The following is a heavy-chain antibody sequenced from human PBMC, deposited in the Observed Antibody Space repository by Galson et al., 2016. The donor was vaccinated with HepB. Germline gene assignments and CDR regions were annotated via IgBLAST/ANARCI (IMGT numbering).Heavy chain of an antibody. Sequence: SLRLSCAASGFTFGDYWMTWVRQAPGKGLEWVANIKQDGSERHYLDSVRGRFTISRDNAKNSLDLQMNSLRAEDTAVYYCARDAKRPAALTGYYHYKGMDVWGQGTTVTVS. CDR3: ARDAKRPAALTGYYHYKGMDV. D-gene: IGHD2-2*01. J-gene: IGHJ6*02. CDR2: IKQDGSER. CDR1: GFTFGDYW. V-gene: IGHV3-7*03.